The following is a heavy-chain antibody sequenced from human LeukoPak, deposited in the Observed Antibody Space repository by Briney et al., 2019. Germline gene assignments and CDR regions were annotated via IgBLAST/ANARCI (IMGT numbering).Heavy chain of an antibody. CDR3: ANGVGATSY. CDR2: ISGSGGST. V-gene: IGHV3-23*01. Sequence: RRGGSLRLSCAASGFTFSSYAMSWVRQAPGKGLGWVSVISGSGGSTYYADSVKGRFTISRHNSKNTLYLQMNSLRAEDTAVYYCANGVGATSYWGQGTLVTVSS. J-gene: IGHJ4*02. D-gene: IGHD1-26*01. CDR1: GFTFSSYA.